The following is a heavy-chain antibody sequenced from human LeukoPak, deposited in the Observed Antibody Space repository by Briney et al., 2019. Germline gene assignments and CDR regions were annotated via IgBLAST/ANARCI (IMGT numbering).Heavy chain of an antibody. V-gene: IGHV3-7*01. CDR2: IKQDGSDK. CDR3: AGDYCSSTSCYLPFDY. J-gene: IGHJ4*02. D-gene: IGHD2-2*01. Sequence: GGSLRLSCAASGFIFSNYWMTWVRQAPGKGLEWVANIKQDGSDKHYVDSVKGRFTISRDNAKNSLYLQVNGLRAEDTAVYYCAGDYCSSTSCYLPFDYWGQGTLVTVSS. CDR1: GFIFSNYW.